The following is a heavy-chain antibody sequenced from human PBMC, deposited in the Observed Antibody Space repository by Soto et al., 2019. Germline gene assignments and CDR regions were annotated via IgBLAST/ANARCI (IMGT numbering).Heavy chain of an antibody. J-gene: IGHJ5*02. CDR3: ASVGQLRWFDP. Sequence: TLSLPCTFSACSISSSSYYWCWIRQPPGKGLEWIGSIYYSGSTYYNPSLKSRVTISVDTSKNQFSLKLSSVTAADTAVYYCASVGQLRWFDPWGQGTLVTVSS. V-gene: IGHV4-39*01. CDR1: ACSISSSSYY. D-gene: IGHD6-6*01. CDR2: IYYSGST.